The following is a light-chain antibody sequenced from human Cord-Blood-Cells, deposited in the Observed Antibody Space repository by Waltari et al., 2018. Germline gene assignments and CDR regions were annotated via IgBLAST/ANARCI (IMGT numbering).Light chain of an antibody. J-gene: IGLJ2*01. CDR3: CSYAGSYTV. CDR1: SRDVGGYNY. CDR2: DFS. V-gene: IGLV2-11*01. Sequence: QSALTQPRSVSGSPGQSVSMSCTGSSRDVGGYNYVPWYQPHPGKAPKLMIYDFSKRPSGVPDRFSGSKSGNTASLTISGLQAEDEAEYYCCSYAGSYTVFGGGTKLTVL.